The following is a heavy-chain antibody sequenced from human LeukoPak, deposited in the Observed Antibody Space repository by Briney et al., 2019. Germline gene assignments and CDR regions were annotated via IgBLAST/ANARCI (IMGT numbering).Heavy chain of an antibody. CDR1: GFTFSSYA. CDR3: AKDQRITIFGVVTYDALDI. J-gene: IGHJ3*02. CDR2: ISGSGGST. Sequence: GRSLRLSCAASGFTFSSYAMSWVRQAPRKGLEWVSAISGSGGSTYYADSVKGRFTISRDNSKNTLYLQMNSLRAEDTAVYYCAKDQRITIFGVVTYDALDIWGQGTMVTVSS. V-gene: IGHV3-23*01. D-gene: IGHD3-3*01.